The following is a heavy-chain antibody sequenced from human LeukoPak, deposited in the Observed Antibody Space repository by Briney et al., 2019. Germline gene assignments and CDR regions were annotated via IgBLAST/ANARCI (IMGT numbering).Heavy chain of an antibody. CDR2: IEEYGSEI. D-gene: IGHD3/OR15-3a*01. Sequence: GGSLRLSCAASGFTFSTYWMGWVRQAPGKGLEWVANIEEYGSEIYYVDSVKGRFTIPRDNTKTSLYLQMNSLRAEDTAVYYCARPSFRTGSYFDHWGQGTLVTVSS. CDR3: ARPSFRTGSYFDH. V-gene: IGHV3-7*01. CDR1: GFTFSTYW. J-gene: IGHJ4*02.